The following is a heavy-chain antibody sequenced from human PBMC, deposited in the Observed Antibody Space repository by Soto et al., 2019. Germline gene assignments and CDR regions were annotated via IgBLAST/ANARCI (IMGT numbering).Heavy chain of an antibody. Sequence: PSETVSLTCGVSGGSLSGATYSWNWIRQTPGKGLEWIGYIFPSGTTYYNPSLRSRVTISIDVSKNQFSLSLRSLTAADTAVYYCARSREFDYWSQGTLVTVSS. CDR3: ARSREFDY. CDR1: GGSLSGATYS. J-gene: IGHJ4*02. CDR2: IFPSGTT. V-gene: IGHV4-30-2*01.